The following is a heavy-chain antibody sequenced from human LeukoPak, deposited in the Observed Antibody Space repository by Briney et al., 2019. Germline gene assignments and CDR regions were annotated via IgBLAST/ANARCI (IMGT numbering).Heavy chain of an antibody. J-gene: IGHJ6*03. CDR2: ISGSGDNT. V-gene: IGHV3-23*01. CDR3: ASIVLLWFGESVLAAGNVDMDV. CDR1: GFMFRNHG. D-gene: IGHD3-10*01. Sequence: GGTLRLSCAASGFMFRNHGMNWVRQAPGKGLEWLSTISGSGDNTYYADSVKGRFTVSRDNSKNTLYLQMNSLRREDTAVYYCASIVLLWFGESVLAAGNVDMDVWGKGTTVTVSS.